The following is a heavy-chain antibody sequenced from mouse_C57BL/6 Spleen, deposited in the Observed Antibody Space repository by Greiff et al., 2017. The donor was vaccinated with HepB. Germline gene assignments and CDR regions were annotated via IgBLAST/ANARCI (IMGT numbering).Heavy chain of an antibody. CDR1: GYAFSSSW. V-gene: IGHV1-82*01. CDR3: ARNRDGYYFDY. J-gene: IGHJ2*01. Sequence: QVQLKQSGPELVKPGASVKISCKASGYAFSSSWMNWVKQRPGKGLEWIGRIYPGDGDTNYNGKFKGKATLTADKSSSTAYMQLSSLTSEDSAVYFCARNRDGYYFDYWGQGTTLTVSS. CDR2: IYPGDGDT. D-gene: IGHD2-3*01.